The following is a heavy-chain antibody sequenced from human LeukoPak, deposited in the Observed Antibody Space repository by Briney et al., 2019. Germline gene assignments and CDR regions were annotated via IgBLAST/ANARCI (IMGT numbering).Heavy chain of an antibody. CDR2: INPNSGGT. CDR1: GYTFTGYY. Sequence: ASVKVSCKASGYTFTGYYMHWVRQAPGQGLEWMGWINPNSGGTNYAQKFQGRVTMTRDTSISTAYMELSRLRSGDTAVYYCARGSRYCSSTSCYRRWFDPWGQGTLVTVSS. J-gene: IGHJ5*02. V-gene: IGHV1-2*02. CDR3: ARGSRYCSSTSCYRRWFDP. D-gene: IGHD2-2*01.